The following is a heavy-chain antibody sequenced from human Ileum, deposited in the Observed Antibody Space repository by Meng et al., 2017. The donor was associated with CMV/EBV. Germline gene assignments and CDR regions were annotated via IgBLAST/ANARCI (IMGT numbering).Heavy chain of an antibody. CDR3: ARELIVGATDYFDY. D-gene: IGHD1-26*01. CDR2: TNGAGTTT. Sequence: LVASVGGLVLPGVPLRLSCAASGSTLSSYWMHWVRQAPGKALVWVSRTNGAGTTTSYADSVQGRFTISRDNAKNTLYLQMNSLRVEDTAVYYCARELIVGATDYFDYWGQGNLVTVSS. J-gene: IGHJ4*02. CDR1: GSTLSSYW. V-gene: IGHV3-74*01.